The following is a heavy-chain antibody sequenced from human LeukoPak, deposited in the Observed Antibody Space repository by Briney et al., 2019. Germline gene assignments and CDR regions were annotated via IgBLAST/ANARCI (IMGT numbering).Heavy chain of an antibody. Sequence: GGSLRLSCAASGFTFSSYWMSWVRQAPGKGLEWVSYISSSGSTIYYADSVKGRFTISRDNAKNSLYLQMNSLRAEDTAVYYCAREMRSDCSGGSCYPQFDYWGQGTLVTVSS. CDR1: GFTFSSYW. CDR3: AREMRSDCSGGSCYPQFDY. D-gene: IGHD2-15*01. CDR2: ISSSGSTI. J-gene: IGHJ4*02. V-gene: IGHV3-48*04.